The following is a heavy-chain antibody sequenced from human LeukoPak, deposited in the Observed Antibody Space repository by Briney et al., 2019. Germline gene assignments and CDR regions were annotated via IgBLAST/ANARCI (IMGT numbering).Heavy chain of an antibody. Sequence: ASVKVSCKTSGSTFTGYYIHWVRQAPGQGLECMGRINPGSGGTNYAQKFQGRVTMTSDTSISTAYMDLSGLRFDDTAVYYCAAYRNSGNLLADYWGQGTLVTVSS. V-gene: IGHV1-2*06. J-gene: IGHJ4*02. D-gene: IGHD1-26*01. CDR1: GSTFTGYY. CDR2: INPGSGGT. CDR3: AAYRNSGNLLADY.